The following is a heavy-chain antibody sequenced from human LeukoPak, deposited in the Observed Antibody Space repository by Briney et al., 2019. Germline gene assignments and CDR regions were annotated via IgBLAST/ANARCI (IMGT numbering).Heavy chain of an antibody. Sequence: GGSLRLSCVDSGFNFSSFAMNWVRQAPGKGLEWISAISGGAGVTYYADSVKGRFTISRDNSKNSFFLDMNSLRADDTALYYCAKDGTFGDFDHWGQGALVAVSS. D-gene: IGHD3-16*01. CDR1: GFNFSSFA. CDR3: AKDGTFGDFDH. V-gene: IGHV3-23*01. J-gene: IGHJ4*02. CDR2: ISGGAGVT.